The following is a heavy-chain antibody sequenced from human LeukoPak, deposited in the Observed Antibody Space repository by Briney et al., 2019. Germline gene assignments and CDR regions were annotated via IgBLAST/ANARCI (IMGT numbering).Heavy chain of an antibody. Sequence: ASVTVSCKASGYTFTSYAMHWVRQAPGQRLEWMGWINAGNGNTKYSQKFQGRVTITRDTSASTAYMELSSLRSEDTAVYYCARAMATYYFDYWGQGTLVTVSS. D-gene: IGHD5-12*01. CDR3: ARAMATYYFDY. J-gene: IGHJ4*02. V-gene: IGHV1-3*01. CDR1: GYTFTSYA. CDR2: INAGNGNT.